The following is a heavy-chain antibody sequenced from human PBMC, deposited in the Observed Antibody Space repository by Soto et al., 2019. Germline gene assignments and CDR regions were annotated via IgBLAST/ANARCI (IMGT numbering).Heavy chain of an antibody. CDR2: INPSGGST. CDR3: ARGKAYDFWSGYYLDY. D-gene: IGHD3-3*01. V-gene: IGHV1-46*01. CDR1: EYTFTDYY. J-gene: IGHJ4*02. Sequence: ASVKVSCKSSEYTFTDYYIHWVRQAPGQGLEWMGLINPSGGSTSYAQKFQGRVTMTTDTSTSTAYMEMRSLRSDDTAVYYCARGKAYDFWSGYYLDYWGQGTLVTVSS.